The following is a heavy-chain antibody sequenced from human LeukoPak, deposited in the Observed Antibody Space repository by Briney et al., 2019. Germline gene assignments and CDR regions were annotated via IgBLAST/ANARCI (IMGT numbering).Heavy chain of an antibody. CDR1: GFTFSSYW. CDR2: IKQDGTEK. J-gene: IGHJ4*02. CDR3: ARAGTTGTTGFDY. V-gene: IGHV3-7*01. D-gene: IGHD1-1*01. Sequence: GGSLRLSCATSGFTFSSYWMTWVRQAPGKGLEWVANIKQDGTEKYYVDSVKGRFTISRDNAKNSLYLQMNSLRAEDTAVYYCARAGTTGTTGFDYWGQGTLVTVSS.